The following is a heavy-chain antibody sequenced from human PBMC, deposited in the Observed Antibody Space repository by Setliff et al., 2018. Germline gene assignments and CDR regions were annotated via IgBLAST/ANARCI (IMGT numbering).Heavy chain of an antibody. CDR2: IYTHAGGST. CDR3: ARLSGFLYMDV. J-gene: IGHJ6*03. CDR1: GASINSLSW. D-gene: IGHD3-3*01. V-gene: IGHV4-4*09. Sequence: PSETLSLTCTVSGASINSLSWWSWVRQPPGKGLEWIGRIYTHAGGSTIYNPSLKSRVTISVDTSKNQFSLKLNSVTASDTAMYYCARLSGFLYMDVWGKGTTVTVSS.